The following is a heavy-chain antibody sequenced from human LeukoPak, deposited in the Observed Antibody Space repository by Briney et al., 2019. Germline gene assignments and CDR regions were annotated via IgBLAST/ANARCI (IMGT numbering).Heavy chain of an antibody. D-gene: IGHD6-19*01. CDR3: ASFSGWYSNYYYYMDV. V-gene: IGHV1-69*06. Sequence: SVKVSCKASGYTFTGYYMHWVRQAPGQGLEWMGGIIPIFGTANYAQKFQGRVTITADKSTSTAYMELSSLRSEDTAVYYCASFSGWYSNYYYYMDVWGKGTTVTVSS. J-gene: IGHJ6*03. CDR1: GYTFTGYY. CDR2: IIPIFGTA.